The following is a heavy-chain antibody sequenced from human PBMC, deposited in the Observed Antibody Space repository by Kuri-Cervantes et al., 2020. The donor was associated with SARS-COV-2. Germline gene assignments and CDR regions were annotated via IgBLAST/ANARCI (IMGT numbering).Heavy chain of an antibody. CDR3: ARHLAGDYCDSTTCPPFFYYYYMDV. CDR2: TYYRSKWYN. CDR1: GDSVSSNSAA. V-gene: IGHV6-1*01. J-gene: IGHJ6*03. Sequence: LRLSCAISGDSVSSNSAAWNWIRQSPSRGLEWLGRTYYRSKWYNDYAVSVKSRITINPDTSKNQFSLQLNSVTAADSAVYYCARHLAGDYCDSTTCPPFFYYYYMDVWGKGTTVTVSS. D-gene: IGHD2-2*01.